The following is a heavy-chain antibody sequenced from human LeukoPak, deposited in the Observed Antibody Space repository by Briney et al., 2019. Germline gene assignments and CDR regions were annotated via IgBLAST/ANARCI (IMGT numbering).Heavy chain of an antibody. CDR3: ARNEYCSGGSCYLTGHYYYGMDV. CDR2: MNPNSGNT. D-gene: IGHD2-15*01. V-gene: IGHV1-8*01. Sequence: ASVNVSCKASGYTFTSYDINWVRQATGQGLEWMGWMNPNSGNTGYAQKFQGRVTMTRNTSISTAYMELSSLRSEDTAVYYCARNEYCSGGSCYLTGHYYYGMDVWGQGTTVTVSS. J-gene: IGHJ6*02. CDR1: GYTFTSYD.